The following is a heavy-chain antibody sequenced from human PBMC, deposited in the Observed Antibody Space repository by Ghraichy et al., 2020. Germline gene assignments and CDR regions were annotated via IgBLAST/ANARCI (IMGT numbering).Heavy chain of an antibody. D-gene: IGHD2-2*01. Sequence: GGSLRLSCAASGFTFSSYSMNWVRQAPGKGLEWVSYISSSSSTIYYADSVKGRFTISRDNAKNSLYLQMNSLRDEDTAEYYCAREGSCSSTSCLVSGMDVWGQGTTVTVSS. CDR3: AREGSCSSTSCLVSGMDV. V-gene: IGHV3-48*02. J-gene: IGHJ6*02. CDR2: ISSSSSTI. CDR1: GFTFSSYS.